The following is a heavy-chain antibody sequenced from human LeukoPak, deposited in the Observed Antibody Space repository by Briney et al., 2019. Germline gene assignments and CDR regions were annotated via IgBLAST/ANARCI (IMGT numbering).Heavy chain of an antibody. CDR2: ISSNGSPI. Sequence: PGGSLRLSCAASGFTFSTYAMSWVRQAPGEGLEWVSYISSNGSPIFYADSVKGRFTISRDNAKNSLSLLMNSLRAEDTAVYYCARDGGSGILDWGQGTLVTVSS. CDR3: ARDGGSGILD. CDR1: GFTFSTYA. V-gene: IGHV3-48*03. D-gene: IGHD3-10*01. J-gene: IGHJ4*02.